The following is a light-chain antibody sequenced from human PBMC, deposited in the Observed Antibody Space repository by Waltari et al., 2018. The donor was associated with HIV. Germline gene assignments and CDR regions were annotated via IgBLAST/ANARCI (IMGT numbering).Light chain of an antibody. CDR1: QSLVDSDGNTY. CDR2: KVS. V-gene: IGKV2-30*01. CDR3: MQGAHWPWT. Sequence: DDVMTQSPLSLPVTLGQPASISCRSSQSLVDSDGNTYSNWCPQRPGQSPRRLIYKVSNQDSGVTDRFSVMGSCTDFTLKISRVEAEVVGVYYCMQGAHWPWTFGQGTKMHIK. J-gene: IGKJ1*01.